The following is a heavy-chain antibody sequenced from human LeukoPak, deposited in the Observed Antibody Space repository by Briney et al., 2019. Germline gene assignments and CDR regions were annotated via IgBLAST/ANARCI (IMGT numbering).Heavy chain of an antibody. D-gene: IGHD3-16*01. V-gene: IGHV3-7*01. CDR2: IKADGSDK. CDR1: GFIFSSYS. CDR3: ARGGLWGGDY. J-gene: IGHJ4*02. Sequence: HTGGSLRLSCAASGFIFSSYSMNWVRQAPGRGLEWVATIKADGSDKYYVNSVKGRFTISRDNAKNSLSLQMDSLRAEDTAVYYCARGGLWGGDYWGQGTLVTVSS.